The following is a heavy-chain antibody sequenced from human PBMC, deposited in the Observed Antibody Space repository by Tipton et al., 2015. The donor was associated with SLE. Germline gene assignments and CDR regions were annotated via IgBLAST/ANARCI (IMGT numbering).Heavy chain of an antibody. V-gene: IGHV4-59*02. CDR2: IHYNRDT. CDR3: ARGSVVADDF. Sequence: TLSLTCTVSGASVSSHYWNWILQTPGKGLEWIGYIHYNRDTNYHPSLKSRVTISVDTSKNQLSLKLTSVTFADTAVYYCARGSVVADDFRGQGTLVTVSS. CDR1: GASVSSHY. D-gene: IGHD2-15*01. J-gene: IGHJ4*02.